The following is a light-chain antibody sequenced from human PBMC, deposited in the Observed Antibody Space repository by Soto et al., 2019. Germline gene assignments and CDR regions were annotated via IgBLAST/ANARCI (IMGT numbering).Light chain of an antibody. V-gene: IGKV3-15*01. Sequence: IVLTQSPATLSVSPGERATLSCRASETVRSDLAWYQQKPGQAPRLLIYDASTRATGIPARFSGSGSGTEFTLTISSLQSEDFAVYYCQQYNRWPPITFGQGTRLEIK. CDR2: DAS. CDR3: QQYNRWPPIT. CDR1: ETVRSD. J-gene: IGKJ5*01.